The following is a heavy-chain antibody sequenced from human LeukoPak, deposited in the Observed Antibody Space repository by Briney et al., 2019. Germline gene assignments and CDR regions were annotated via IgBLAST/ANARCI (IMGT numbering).Heavy chain of an antibody. Sequence: GGSLRLSCAASGFTSSSYWMSWVCQAPGKRLEWVANIKQDGREKSYVDSVKGRFTISRDNAKNSLYLQMNSLRAEDTAVYYCATSQSTSGQYGNAFDIWGQGTMFTVSS. CDR3: ATSQSTSGQYGNAFDI. J-gene: IGHJ3*02. CDR2: IKQDGREK. V-gene: IGHV3-7*01. CDR1: GFTSSSYW. D-gene: IGHD2-15*01.